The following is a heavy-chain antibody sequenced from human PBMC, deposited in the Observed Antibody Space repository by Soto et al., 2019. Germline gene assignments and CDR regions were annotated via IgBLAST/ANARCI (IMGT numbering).Heavy chain of an antibody. Sequence: EVQLVESGGGLVKPGGSLRLSCAASGFTFSSYSMNWVRQAPGKGLEWVSSISSSSSYIYYADSVKGRFTISRDNAKNSLYLQINSLRAEDTAVYYCARGPISSSYDFWSGYGYYYGMDVWGQGTTVTVSS. D-gene: IGHD3-3*01. CDR2: ISSSSSYI. V-gene: IGHV3-21*01. CDR1: GFTFSSYS. CDR3: ARGPISSSYDFWSGYGYYYGMDV. J-gene: IGHJ6*02.